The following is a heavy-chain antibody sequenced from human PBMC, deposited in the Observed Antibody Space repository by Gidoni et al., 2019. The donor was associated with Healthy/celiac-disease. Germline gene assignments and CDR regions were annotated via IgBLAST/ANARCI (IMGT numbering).Heavy chain of an antibody. CDR1: GGTVRTGD. V-gene: IGHV1-69*01. Sequence: QAQLVQTGAEEKNAGSSWEDPCKATGGTVRTGDISWVRQAPAQGLEWRGGIIRIVGTANYAQKLQVIVTITADESTSTAYMELSSLRSEDTAVYYCAREYGRTYGDYASYYFDYWGQGTMVTVSS. CDR2: IIRIVGTA. J-gene: IGHJ4*02. D-gene: IGHD4-17*01. CDR3: AREYGRTYGDYASYYFDY.